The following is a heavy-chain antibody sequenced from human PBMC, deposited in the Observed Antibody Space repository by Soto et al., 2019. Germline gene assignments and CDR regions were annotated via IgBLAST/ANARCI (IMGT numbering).Heavy chain of an antibody. CDR3: AKGQWHLGEAFDI. CDR1: GFIFSNYG. V-gene: IGHV3-30*18. D-gene: IGHD6-19*01. CDR2: ISNDGTNK. J-gene: IGHJ3*02. Sequence: QGQLVESGGGVVQPGRSLRLSCAASGFIFSNYGMHWVRQAPDKGREWVAVISNDGTNKFYADSVTGRFTISRDNSKNTVYLQVNSMGAEDTAMYSCAKGQWHLGEAFDIWGQGTVVTVSS.